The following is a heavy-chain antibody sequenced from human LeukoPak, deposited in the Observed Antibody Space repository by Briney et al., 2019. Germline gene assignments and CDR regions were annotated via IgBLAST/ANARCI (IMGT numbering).Heavy chain of an antibody. CDR2: IHHSGYT. J-gene: IGHJ4*02. V-gene: IGHV4-38-2*01. CDR1: GDAISSGNY. D-gene: IGHD3-16*01. Sequence: PSETLSLTGVVSGDAISSGNYWGWIRQPPEKGLEWIGNIHHSGYTNYSPSLKSRVTISVDTSKNQFSLKMKSVTAADTAVYYCARMGSDYWGQGTLVTVSS. CDR3: ARMGSDY.